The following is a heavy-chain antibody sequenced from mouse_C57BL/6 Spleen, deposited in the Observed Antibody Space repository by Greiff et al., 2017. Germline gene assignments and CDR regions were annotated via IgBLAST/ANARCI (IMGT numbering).Heavy chain of an antibody. J-gene: IGHJ3*01. CDR3: ARRGDYDWFAY. CDR1: GYTFTNYW. CDR2: IYPGGGYT. V-gene: IGHV1-63*01. D-gene: IGHD2-4*01. Sequence: VQRVESGAELVRPGTSVKMSCKASGYTFTNYWIGWAKQRPGHGLEWIGDIYPGGGYTNYNEKFKGKATLTADKSSSTAYMQFSSLTSEDSAIYYCARRGDYDWFAYWGQGTLVTVSA.